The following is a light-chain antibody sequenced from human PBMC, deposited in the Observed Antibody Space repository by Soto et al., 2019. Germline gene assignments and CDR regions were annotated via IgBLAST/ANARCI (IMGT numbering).Light chain of an antibody. J-gene: IGLJ1*01. V-gene: IGLV2-23*02. CDR1: SSDVGSYNL. CDR2: EVS. Sequence: QSVLTQPASVSGSPGQSITISCTGTSSDVGSYNLVSWYQQHPGKAPKLMIYEVSKPPSVVSNRFSGSKSGNTASLTISGLQAEDEADYYCCSYAGSSTYVFGTGTKLTVL. CDR3: CSYAGSSTYV.